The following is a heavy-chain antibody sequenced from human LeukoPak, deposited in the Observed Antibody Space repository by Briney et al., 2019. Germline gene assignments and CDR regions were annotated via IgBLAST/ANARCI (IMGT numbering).Heavy chain of an antibody. V-gene: IGHV3-11*04. CDR2: ISSSGSTI. CDR1: GFTFSDYY. CDR3: ARVFIVVVPAATDY. Sequence: GGSLRLXCAASGFTFSDYYMSRIRQAPGKGLEWVSYISSSGSTIYYADSVKGRFTISRDYAKNSLYLQMNSLRAEDTAVYYCARVFIVVVPAATDYWGQGTLVTVSS. D-gene: IGHD2-2*01. J-gene: IGHJ4*02.